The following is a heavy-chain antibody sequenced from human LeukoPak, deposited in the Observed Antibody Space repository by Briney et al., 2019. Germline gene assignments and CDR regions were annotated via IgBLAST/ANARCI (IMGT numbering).Heavy chain of an antibody. Sequence: PGGSLRLSCAASGFSVSTYSMHWVRQAPGKGLEWLSSINGASSYVYYADSVKGRFTISRGNAKNSLYLQMNSLRAEDTAVYYCARAPDYYGSGSYPFDYWGQGTLVTVSS. CDR2: INGASSYV. CDR1: GFSVSTYS. J-gene: IGHJ4*02. V-gene: IGHV3-21*01. CDR3: ARAPDYYGSGSYPFDY. D-gene: IGHD3-10*01.